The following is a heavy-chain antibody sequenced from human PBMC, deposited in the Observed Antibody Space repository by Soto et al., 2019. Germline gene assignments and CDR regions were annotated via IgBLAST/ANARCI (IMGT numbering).Heavy chain of an antibody. D-gene: IGHD4-17*01. V-gene: IGHV1-18*01. CDR2: ISAYNGNT. CDR1: GYTFTSYG. Sequence: QVQLVQSGAEVKKPGASVKVSCKASGYTFTSYGISWVRQAPGQGLEWMGWISAYNGNTNYAQKLQGRVTMTTATSTRTAYMELRSLRSDDPAVYYCARDWADYALPRYFDLWGRGTLVTVSS. CDR3: ARDWADYALPRYFDL. J-gene: IGHJ2*01.